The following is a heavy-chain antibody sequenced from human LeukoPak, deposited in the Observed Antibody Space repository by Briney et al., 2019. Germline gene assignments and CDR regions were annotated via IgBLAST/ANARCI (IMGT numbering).Heavy chain of an antibody. J-gene: IGHJ4*02. V-gene: IGHV1-2*02. Sequence: GASVKVSCKASGYTFTGYYMHWVRQAPGQGLEWMGWINPNSGGTNYAQKLQGRVTMTRDTSISTAYMELSRLRSDDTAVYYCARELRGGYYYGSGSYSAPFDYWGQGTLVTVSS. CDR3: ARELRGGYYYGSGSYSAPFDY. D-gene: IGHD3-10*01. CDR2: INPNSGGT. CDR1: GYTFTGYY.